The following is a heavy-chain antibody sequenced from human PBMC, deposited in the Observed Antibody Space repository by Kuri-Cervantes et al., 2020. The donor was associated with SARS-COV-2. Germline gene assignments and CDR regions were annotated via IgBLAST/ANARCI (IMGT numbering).Heavy chain of an antibody. Sequence: GSLRLSCAFYGESFSGYYWNWIRQSPGKGLEWIGEVNHRGSTNYNPSLKSRVTISVDTSSKQFSLNLSSVTAADTAVYYCARLLANAWSYYYYYMDVWGKGTTVTVSS. CDR2: VNHRGST. CDR1: GESFSGYY. D-gene: IGHD2-2*01. CDR3: ARLLANAWSYYYYYMDV. V-gene: IGHV4-34*01. J-gene: IGHJ6*03.